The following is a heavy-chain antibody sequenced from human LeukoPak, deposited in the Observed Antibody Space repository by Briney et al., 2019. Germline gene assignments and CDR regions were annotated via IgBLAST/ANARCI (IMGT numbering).Heavy chain of an antibody. Sequence: PGGSLRLSCSASGFTFSAHAMYWVRQAPGKGLEYVSGISNNGGSSFYADSVKGRFTISRDNSKNTLYLQMSSLRAEDTAVYYCVKITSVTGGDCWGQGTRLTVSS. J-gene: IGHJ4*02. CDR1: GFTFSAHA. CDR3: VKITSVTGGDC. D-gene: IGHD1-14*01. V-gene: IGHV3-64D*09. CDR2: ISNNGGSS.